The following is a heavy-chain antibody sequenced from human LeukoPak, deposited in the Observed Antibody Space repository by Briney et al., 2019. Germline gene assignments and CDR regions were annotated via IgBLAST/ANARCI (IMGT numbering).Heavy chain of an antibody. CDR2: ITGSAHST. D-gene: IGHD1-26*01. J-gene: IGHJ4*02. Sequence: GGSLRLSCAASGFTFSSYAMTWVRQAPGKGLEWVSDITGSAHSTNYADSVKGRFTISRDNSKNTLYLQMNSPTAEDTAVYYCAKGRRGVGTTDFDCWGQGTLVTVSS. CDR3: AKGRRGVGTTDFDC. V-gene: IGHV3-23*01. CDR1: GFTFSSYA.